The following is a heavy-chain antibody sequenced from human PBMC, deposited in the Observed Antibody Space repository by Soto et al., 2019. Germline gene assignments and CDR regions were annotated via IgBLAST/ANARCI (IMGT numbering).Heavy chain of an antibody. CDR2: ISPNGGSD. V-gene: IGHV3-23*01. D-gene: IGHD2-2*02. CDR1: GFNFDTYG. CDR3: ARDRLSSRVVPAAIQFYYYYGMDV. J-gene: IGHJ6*02. Sequence: GGSLRLSCVASGFNFDTYGMNWFRQAPGKGLEWVSGISPNGGSDYYGDSLRGRVTISRDNSRSTVYLQMNSLRPEDTAVYYCARDRLSSRVVPAAIQFYYYYGMDVWGQGTTVTVSS.